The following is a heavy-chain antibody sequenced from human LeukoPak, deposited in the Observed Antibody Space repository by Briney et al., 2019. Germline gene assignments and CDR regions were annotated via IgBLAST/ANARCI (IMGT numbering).Heavy chain of an antibody. Sequence: SETLSLTCTVSGGSISSSSYYWGWIRQPPGKGLEWIGYISDGGVTSYNPSLKGRVTISVDSPKNRFSLRLTSLTAVDTALYYCARHGGTLDYFDYWGPGSLVTVSS. V-gene: IGHV4-61*05. D-gene: IGHD4-23*01. CDR3: ARHGGTLDYFDY. CDR2: ISDGGVT. J-gene: IGHJ4*02. CDR1: GGSISSSSYY.